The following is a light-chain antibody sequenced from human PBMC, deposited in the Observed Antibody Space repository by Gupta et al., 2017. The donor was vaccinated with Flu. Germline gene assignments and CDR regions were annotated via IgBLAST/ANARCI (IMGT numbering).Light chain of an antibody. CDR2: SNN. CDR3: AAWDDSRNGYV. CDR1: SSNIGSNT. V-gene: IGLV1-44*01. J-gene: IGLJ1*01. Sequence: QSVLPQPPPASRPPGQRVTISCSVSSSNIGSNTVNWYQQPPGTAPKLLIYSNNQRPSGVPERFSGSKYGTSASLAISGLQAEDEADYYCAAWDDSRNGYVFGTGTKVTVL.